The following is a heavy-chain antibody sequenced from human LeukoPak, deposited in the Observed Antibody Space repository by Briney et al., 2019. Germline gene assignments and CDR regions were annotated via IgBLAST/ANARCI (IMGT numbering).Heavy chain of an antibody. V-gene: IGHV3-30*04. J-gene: IGHJ4*02. CDR2: MSYNGNDK. D-gene: IGHD3-10*01. CDR1: GFTFSSFA. Sequence: GGSLRLSCAASGFTFSSFAMQWVRQTPGKGLEWVAGMSYNGNDKYYEDSLKGRFTISRDNSKNTLYLQMNSLRAEDTAVYYCARDPSRFGEYGYFDYWGQGSLVTVSS. CDR3: ARDPSRFGEYGYFDY.